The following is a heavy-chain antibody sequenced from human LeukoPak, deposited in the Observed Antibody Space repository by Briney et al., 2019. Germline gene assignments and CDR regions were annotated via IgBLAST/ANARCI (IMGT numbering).Heavy chain of an antibody. Sequence: PSETLSLTCTVSGGSISSSSYYWGWIRQPPGKGLEWIGSIYYSGSTYYNPSLKSRVTISVDTSKNQFSLKLSSVTAADTAVYYCARQDIVVVPAAINYWGQGTLVTDSS. J-gene: IGHJ4*02. CDR2: IYYSGST. CDR1: GGSISSSSYY. V-gene: IGHV4-39*01. D-gene: IGHD2-2*02. CDR3: ARQDIVVVPAAINY.